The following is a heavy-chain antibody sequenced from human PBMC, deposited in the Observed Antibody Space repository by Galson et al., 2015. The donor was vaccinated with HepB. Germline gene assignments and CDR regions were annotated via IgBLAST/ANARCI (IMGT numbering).Heavy chain of an antibody. J-gene: IGHJ4*02. D-gene: IGHD3-9*01. CDR1: GFTVSSNF. Sequence: SLRLSCAASGFTVSSNFMSWVRQTPGTGLEWVSILYSGGRTDYADSVKGRFTTSRDNSKNTLYLQMNSLRAEDTAVYYCARSHGILTLDYWGQGALVTVSS. V-gene: IGHV3-53*01. CDR2: LYSGGRT. CDR3: ARSHGILTLDY.